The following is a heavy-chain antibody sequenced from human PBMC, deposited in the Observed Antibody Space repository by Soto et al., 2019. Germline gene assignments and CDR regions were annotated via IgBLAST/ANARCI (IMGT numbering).Heavy chain of an antibody. D-gene: IGHD3-22*01. Sequence: ASVQVSRRPSGYTFTSYGTICVRQAPGQRLDSMGWISAYNGNTNYAQKLQGRVTMTTDTSTSTAYMELRSLRSDDTAVYYCARGGPYYYDSSGYYLGYFGYWGQGTLVTGSS. CDR2: ISAYNGNT. J-gene: IGHJ4*02. CDR1: GYTFTSYG. CDR3: ARGGPYYYDSSGYYLGYFGY. V-gene: IGHV1-18*01.